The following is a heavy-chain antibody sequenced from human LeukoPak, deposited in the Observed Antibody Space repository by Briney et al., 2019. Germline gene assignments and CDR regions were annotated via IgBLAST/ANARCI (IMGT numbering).Heavy chain of an antibody. V-gene: IGHV4-59*10. CDR3: AKRRHWRSGWAY. J-gene: IGHJ4*02. CDR1: GGSFSGYY. CDR2: IHTSGST. Sequence: PSETLSLTCAVYGGSFSGYYWSWIRQPAGKGLEWIGRIHTSGSTNYKPSLKSRVTMSVDTSKNQFSLKLSSVTAADTAVYYCAKRRHWRSGWAYWGQGTLVTVSS. D-gene: IGHD6-19*01.